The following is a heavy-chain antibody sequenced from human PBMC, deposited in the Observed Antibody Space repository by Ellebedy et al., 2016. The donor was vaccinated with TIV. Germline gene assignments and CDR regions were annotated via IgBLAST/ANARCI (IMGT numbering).Heavy chain of an antibody. CDR2: ISGSSTYI. CDR1: GFTFSNYA. D-gene: IGHD4-17*01. V-gene: IGHV3-21*01. J-gene: IGHJ2*01. CDR3: ARKVPAPTTVPPNWYFDL. Sequence: PGGSLRLSCAASGFTFSNYAMNWVRQAPGKGLEWVSSISGSSTYIYNADSVKGRFAISRDNAKHSLYLQMNSLRAEDTAVYYCARKVPAPTTVPPNWYFDLWGRGTLVTVSS.